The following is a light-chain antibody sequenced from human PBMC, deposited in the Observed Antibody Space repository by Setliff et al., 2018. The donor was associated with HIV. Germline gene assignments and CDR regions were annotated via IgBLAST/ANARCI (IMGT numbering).Light chain of an antibody. J-gene: IGLJ1*01. CDR2: DVT. CDR3: CSYAGTYTSLFV. Sequence: QSVLTQPPSVSGSPGQSVTISCTGTSSDVGGHDSVSWYQQHAGEAPKVLIFDVTQRPSGVPHRFSGSKSGNTASLTISGLQADDEAEYYCCSYAGTYTSLFVFGTGTKVTVL. CDR1: SSDVGGHDS. V-gene: IGLV2-11*01.